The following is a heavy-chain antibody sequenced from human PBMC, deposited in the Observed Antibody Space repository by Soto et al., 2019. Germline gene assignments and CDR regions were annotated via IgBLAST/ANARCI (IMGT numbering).Heavy chain of an antibody. CDR3: ARDTVVGATGGFYYYYYGMDV. D-gene: IGHD1-26*01. J-gene: IGHJ6*02. CDR2: IWYDGSNK. V-gene: IGHV3-33*01. Sequence: GGSLRLSCAASGFTFSSYGMHWVRQAPGKGLEWVAVIWYDGSNKYYADSVKGRFTISRDNSKNTLYLQMNSLRAEDTAVYYCARDTVVGATGGFYYYYYGMDVWGQGTTVTVSS. CDR1: GFTFSSYG.